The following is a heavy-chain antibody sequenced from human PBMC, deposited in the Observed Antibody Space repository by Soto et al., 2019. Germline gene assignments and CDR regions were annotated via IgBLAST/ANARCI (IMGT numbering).Heavy chain of an antibody. D-gene: IGHD2-2*01. CDR2: ISAYNGNT. Sequence: ASVKVSCKASGYTFTSYGISWVRQAPGQGLEWMGWISAYNGNTNYAQKLQGRVTMTTDTSTSTAYMELRSLRSDDTAVYYCASSLGYCSSTSCYYYYYGMDVWGQGTTVTVSS. V-gene: IGHV1-18*01. CDR3: ASSLGYCSSTSCYYYYYGMDV. J-gene: IGHJ6*02. CDR1: GYTFTSYG.